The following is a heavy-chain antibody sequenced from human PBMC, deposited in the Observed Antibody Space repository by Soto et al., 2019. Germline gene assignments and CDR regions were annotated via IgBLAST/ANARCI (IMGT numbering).Heavy chain of an antibody. CDR1: GGSISSGDYY. CDR3: AREHRSSWYYFDY. Sequence: SETLSLTCTVSGGSISSGDYYWSWIRQPPGKGLEWIGYIYYSGSTYYNPSLKSRVTISVDTSKNQFSLKLSSVTAADTAVYYCAREHRSSWYYFDYWGQGTLVTVSS. J-gene: IGHJ4*02. V-gene: IGHV4-30-4*01. CDR2: IYYSGST. D-gene: IGHD6-13*01.